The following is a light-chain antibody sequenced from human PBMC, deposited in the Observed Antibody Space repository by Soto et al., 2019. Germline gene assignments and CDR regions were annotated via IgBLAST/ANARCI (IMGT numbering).Light chain of an antibody. Sequence: EIVMTQSPATLSVSPGGRATLSCRASQSISDTLAWYQQKPGQAPRLLIYGASKRATGIQARFSGSGSGTEFTLTISSLQSEDFAVYYCQQYNNWPRTFGQGTRLEIK. V-gene: IGKV3-15*01. CDR3: QQYNNWPRT. CDR1: QSISDT. J-gene: IGKJ5*01. CDR2: GAS.